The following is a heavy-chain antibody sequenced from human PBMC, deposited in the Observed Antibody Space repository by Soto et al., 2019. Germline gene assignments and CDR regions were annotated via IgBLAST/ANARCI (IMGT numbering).Heavy chain of an antibody. CDR2: ISNDGSNK. Sequence: QVQLVESGGGVVKPGRSLRLSCAASGFTFSSYGMHWVRQAPGKGLEWVAAISNDGSNKYYADSVKGRFTISRDNSKNPLYLQMNSLRAEDTDVYYCAKDFGSMATLDHWGQGTLVTVSS. CDR3: AKDFGSMATLDH. J-gene: IGHJ5*02. D-gene: IGHD3-3*01. V-gene: IGHV3-30*18. CDR1: GFTFSSYG.